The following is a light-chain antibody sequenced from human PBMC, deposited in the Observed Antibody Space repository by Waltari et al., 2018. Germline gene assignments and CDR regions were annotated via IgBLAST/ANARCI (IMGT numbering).Light chain of an antibody. CDR2: DAS. CDR1: KSVGRY. V-gene: IGKV3-20*01. Sequence: EIVLTQSPGPLSLSPGERATLSCRASKSVGRYLAWYQQKPGQAPRLLIYDASTTATGIPDRFSGSGSGTDFSLTISRLESEDFAVYYCQKYVNLPATFGQGTKVEIK. CDR3: QKYVNLPAT. J-gene: IGKJ1*01.